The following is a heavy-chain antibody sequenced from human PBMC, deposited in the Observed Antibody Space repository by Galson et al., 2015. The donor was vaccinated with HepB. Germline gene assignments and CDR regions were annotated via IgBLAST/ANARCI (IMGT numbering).Heavy chain of an antibody. CDR1: GFTFSSYG. D-gene: IGHD1-26*01. Sequence: SLRLYCAASGFTFSSYGMHWARQAPGKGLEWVAVLWYDGSNKYYADSVKGRFTISRDNSKNTLYLQMNSLRDEDTAVYDCAGGGGSYWVSYYYGMDVWGQGTTVTVSS. CDR2: LWYDGSNK. J-gene: IGHJ6*02. CDR3: AGGGGSYWVSYYYGMDV. V-gene: IGHV3-33*01.